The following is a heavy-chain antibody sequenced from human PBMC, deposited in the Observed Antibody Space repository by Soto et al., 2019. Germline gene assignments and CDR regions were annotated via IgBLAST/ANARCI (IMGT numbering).Heavy chain of an antibody. CDR1: GGTFSSYA. Sequence: ASVKVSCKASGGTFSSYAISWVRQAPGQGLEWMGGIIPIFGTANYAQKSQGRVTITADESTSTAYMELSSLRSEDTAVYYCARTYWGLVPAAIDGSYYYYGMDVWGQGTTVTVSS. J-gene: IGHJ6*02. D-gene: IGHD2-2*02. V-gene: IGHV1-69*13. CDR3: ARTYWGLVPAAIDGSYYYYGMDV. CDR2: IIPIFGTA.